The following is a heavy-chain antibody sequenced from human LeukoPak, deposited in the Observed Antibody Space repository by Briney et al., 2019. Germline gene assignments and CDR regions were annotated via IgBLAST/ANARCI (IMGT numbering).Heavy chain of an antibody. CDR3: AKGTYGSGSYPYFDY. D-gene: IGHD3-10*01. Sequence: GGSLRLSCAASGFXFSSYAISWVRQAPGKGLEWVSAISGSGGSTYYADSVKGRFTISRDNFKNTLYLQMNSLRAEDTAVYYCAKGTYGSGSYPYFDYWGQGTLVTVSS. CDR2: ISGSGGST. CDR1: GFXFSSYA. J-gene: IGHJ4*02. V-gene: IGHV3-23*01.